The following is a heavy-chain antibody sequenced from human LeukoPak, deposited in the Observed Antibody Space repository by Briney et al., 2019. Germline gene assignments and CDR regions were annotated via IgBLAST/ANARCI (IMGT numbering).Heavy chain of an antibody. D-gene: IGHD3-10*01. CDR2: IYYSGST. V-gene: IGHV4-39*02. CDR3: AANSADYNTLGSSYKV. J-gene: IGHJ4*02. Sequence: LETLSLTCTVSGGSISSSSYYWGWIRQPPGKGLEWIGSIYYSGSTYYNPSLKSRVTISVDTSKNHFSLKLSSVTAADTAVYYCAANSADYNTLGSSYKVWGQGTLVTVSS. CDR1: GGSISSSSYY.